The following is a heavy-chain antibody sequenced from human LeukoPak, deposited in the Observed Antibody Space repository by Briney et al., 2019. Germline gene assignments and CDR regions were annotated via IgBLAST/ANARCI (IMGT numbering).Heavy chain of an antibody. CDR2: INRSSSYI. J-gene: IGHJ6*02. CDR3: ARDSDFDSSGYYPYYYYYYNMDV. Sequence: PGASLRLSCAASGFTFSSYSMNWVRQAPGKGLEWVSSINRSSSYIYYADSVKGRFTISRDNAKNSLFLQMNSLRAEDTAVYYCARDSDFDSSGYYPYYYYYYNMDVWGQGTTVTVSS. CDR1: GFTFSSYS. V-gene: IGHV3-21*01. D-gene: IGHD3-22*01.